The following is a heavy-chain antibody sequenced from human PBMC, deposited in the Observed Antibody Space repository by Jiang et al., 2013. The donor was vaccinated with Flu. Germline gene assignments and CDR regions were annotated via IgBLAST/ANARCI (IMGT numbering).Heavy chain of an antibody. V-gene: IGHV4-59*01. CDR1: GGSIKCYY. J-gene: IGHJ5*02. CDR2: IYYSGST. D-gene: IGHD6-19*01. CDR3: ARLGIAVAGFGVGGVLYNWFDP. Sequence: KPSETLSLTCTVSGGSIKCYYWSWIRQPPGKGLEWIGYIYYSGSTNYNPSLKSRVTISVDTSKNQFSLKLSSVTAADTAMYYCARLGIAVAGFGVGGVLYNWFDPWGQGTLVTVSS.